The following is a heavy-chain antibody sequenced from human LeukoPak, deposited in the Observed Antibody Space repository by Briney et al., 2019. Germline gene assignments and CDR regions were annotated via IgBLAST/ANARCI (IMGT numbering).Heavy chain of an antibody. CDR2: IYYTGST. CDR3: VKSGGYGLIDY. J-gene: IGHJ4*02. V-gene: IGHV4-39*01. Sequence: SETLSLTCAVSGASISGSGYYLGWIRRPPGKGLEWIGNIYYTGSTYYNASLQSRVTISIDTSKNQFSLRLNSVTAADTAMYYCVKSGGYGLIDYWGQGTLVTVSS. D-gene: IGHD1-26*01. CDR1: GASISGSGYY.